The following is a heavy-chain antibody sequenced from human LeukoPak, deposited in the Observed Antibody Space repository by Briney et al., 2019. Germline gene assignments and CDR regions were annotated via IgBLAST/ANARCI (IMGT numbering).Heavy chain of an antibody. V-gene: IGHV5-51*01. CDR3: ARLPDYYDSSGYPAAPFDY. Sequence: KPGESLKISCKGSGYSFTSYWIGWVRQMPGKGLEWMGIIYPGDSDTRYSPSFQGQVTISADKSISTAYLQWSSPKASDTAMYYCARLPDYYDSSGYPAAPFDYWGQGTLVTVSS. J-gene: IGHJ4*02. D-gene: IGHD3-22*01. CDR2: IYPGDSDT. CDR1: GYSFTSYW.